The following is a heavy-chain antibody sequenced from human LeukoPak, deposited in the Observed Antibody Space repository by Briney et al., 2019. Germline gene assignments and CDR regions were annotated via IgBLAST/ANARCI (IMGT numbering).Heavy chain of an antibody. Sequence: SETLSLTCTVSGGSISSHYWSWIRQPPGKGLEWIGYIYYSGSTNYNPSLKSRVTISVDTSKNQFSLKLSSVTAADTAVYYCARGDDSSGYYPLALRYWGQGTLVTVSS. CDR2: IYYSGST. CDR1: GGSISSHY. V-gene: IGHV4-59*11. J-gene: IGHJ4*02. D-gene: IGHD3-22*01. CDR3: ARGDDSSGYYPLALRY.